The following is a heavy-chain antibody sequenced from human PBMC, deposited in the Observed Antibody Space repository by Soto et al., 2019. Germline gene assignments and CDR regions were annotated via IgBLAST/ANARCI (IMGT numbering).Heavy chain of an antibody. J-gene: IGHJ4*02. CDR2: INPNSGGT. CDR3: ARVLGYDYVWGSYRLDY. V-gene: IGHV1-2*02. D-gene: IGHD3-16*02. Sequence: QVQLVQSGAEVKKPGASVKVSCEASGYSFTGYYMHWVRQAPGQGLEWMGWINPNSGGTNYAQKFQGRVTMTRDTSTSTAYMELSRLRCDDTAVYYCARVLGYDYVWGSYRLDYWGQGTLVTVSS. CDR1: GYSFTGYY.